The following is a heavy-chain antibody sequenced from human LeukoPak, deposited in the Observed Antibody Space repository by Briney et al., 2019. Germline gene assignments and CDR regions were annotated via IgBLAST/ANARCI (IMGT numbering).Heavy chain of an antibody. V-gene: IGHV3-30-3*01. CDR2: ISYDGSNK. CDR1: GFTFSSYA. J-gene: IGHJ3*02. D-gene: IGHD3-22*01. Sequence: GRSLRLSCAASGFTFSSYAMHWVRQAPGKGLEWVAVISYDGSNKYYADSVKGRFTISRDNSKNTLYLQMNSLRAEDTAVYYCARTRAIRTYYYDSSGFHDAFDIWGQGTMVTVSS. CDR3: ARTRAIRTYYYDSSGFHDAFDI.